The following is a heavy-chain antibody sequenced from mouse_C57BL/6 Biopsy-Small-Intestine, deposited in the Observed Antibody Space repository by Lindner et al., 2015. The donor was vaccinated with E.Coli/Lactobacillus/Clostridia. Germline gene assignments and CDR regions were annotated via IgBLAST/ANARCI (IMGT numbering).Heavy chain of an antibody. CDR1: DYSITSDY. CDR2: ISYSGST. J-gene: IGHJ1*03. CDR3: ARYSRYGSSPLYWYFDV. V-gene: IGHV3-8*01. D-gene: IGHD1-1*01. Sequence: VQLQESGPGLAKPSQTLSLTCSVTDYSITSDYWNWIRKFPGNKLEYMGYISYSGSTYYNPSLKSRISITRDTSKNQYYLQLNSVTTEDTATYYCARYSRYGSSPLYWYFDVWGTGTTVTVSS.